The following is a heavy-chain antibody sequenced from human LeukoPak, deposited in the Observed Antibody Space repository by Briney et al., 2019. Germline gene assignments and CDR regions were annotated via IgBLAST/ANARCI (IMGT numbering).Heavy chain of an antibody. Sequence: GGSLRLSCAASGFTFSSYAMHWVRQAPGKGLEWVAVISYDGSNKYYADSVKGRFTISRDNSKNTLYLQMNSLRAEDTAVYYCARPLPQWDCSSTSCPYYYYGMDVWGQGTTVTVS. D-gene: IGHD2-2*01. CDR1: GFTFSSYA. J-gene: IGHJ6*02. CDR2: ISYDGSNK. V-gene: IGHV3-30-3*01. CDR3: ARPLPQWDCSSTSCPYYYYGMDV.